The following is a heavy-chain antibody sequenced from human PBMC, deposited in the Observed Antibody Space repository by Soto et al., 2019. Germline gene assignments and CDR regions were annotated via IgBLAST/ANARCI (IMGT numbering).Heavy chain of an antibody. CDR3: AKGPYSNYYNYYYYYGMDV. D-gene: IGHD4-4*01. CDR2: ISGSGGST. V-gene: IGHV3-23*01. Sequence: GGSLRLSCAASGFTFSSYAMSWVRQAPGKGPEWVSAISGSGGSTYYADSVKGRFTISRDNSKNTLYLQMNSLRAEDTAVYYSAKGPYSNYYNYYYYYGMDVWGQGTTVTVSS. J-gene: IGHJ6*02. CDR1: GFTFSSYA.